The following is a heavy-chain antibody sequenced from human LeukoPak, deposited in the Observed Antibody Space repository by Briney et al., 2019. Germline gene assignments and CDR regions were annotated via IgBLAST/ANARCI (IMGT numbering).Heavy chain of an antibody. D-gene: IGHD1-26*01. J-gene: IGHJ4*02. Sequence: ASVKVSCKASGYTFTSYNINWVRQAPGQRLEWMGWINTYNDNKNYAQKLQGRVTLTTDTSTNTAYMELRSLTSDDTAVYYCARERVGATGFGYWGQGTLVTVSS. CDR3: ARERVGATGFGY. CDR2: INTYNDNK. V-gene: IGHV1-18*01. CDR1: GYTFTSYN.